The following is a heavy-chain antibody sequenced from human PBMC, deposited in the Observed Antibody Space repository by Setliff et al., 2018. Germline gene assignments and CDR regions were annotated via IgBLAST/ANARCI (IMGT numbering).Heavy chain of an antibody. CDR1: GGSINSGSYY. J-gene: IGHJ4*02. CDR2: IYTSWST. V-gene: IGHV4-61*09. CDR3: AKGDGGYPSDS. Sequence: SETLSLTCTVSGGSINSGSYYWSFIRQPAGKGLEWIGQIYTSWSTNYNPSLKSRVTMSVDTSKNQFSLKLTSVTAADTAVYYCAKGDGGYPSDSWGQGILVTVSS. D-gene: IGHD2-15*01.